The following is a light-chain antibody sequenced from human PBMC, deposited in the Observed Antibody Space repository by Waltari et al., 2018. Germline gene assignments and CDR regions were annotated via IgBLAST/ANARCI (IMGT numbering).Light chain of an antibody. CDR3: QQYGSSPRT. Sequence: EIVLTQSPGTLSLSPGERATLSCKASQSVSSNYLAWYQQKPGQAPRLLIYGASSRATGIPDRFSCSGSGTDFTLTISRLGPEDFAVYYCQQYGSSPRTFGQGTKVEIK. J-gene: IGKJ1*01. V-gene: IGKV3-20*01. CDR1: QSVSSNY. CDR2: GAS.